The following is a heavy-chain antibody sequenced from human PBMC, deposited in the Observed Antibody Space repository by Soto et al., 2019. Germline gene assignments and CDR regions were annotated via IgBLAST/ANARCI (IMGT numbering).Heavy chain of an antibody. V-gene: IGHV4-39*01. Sequence: SETLSLPWTGSGGSPSRSSYLWGWIRQPPGKGLEWIGSIYYSGSTYYNPSLKSRVTISVDTSKNQFSLKLSSVTAADTAVYYCSWLYGRDAFDICGQGTMVTDSS. CDR3: SWLYGRDAFDI. D-gene: IGHD3-16*02. CDR1: GGSPSRSSYL. J-gene: IGHJ3*02. CDR2: IYYSGST.